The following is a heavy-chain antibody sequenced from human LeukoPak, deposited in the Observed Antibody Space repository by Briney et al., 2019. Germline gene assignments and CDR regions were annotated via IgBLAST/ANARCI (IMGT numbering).Heavy chain of an antibody. D-gene: IGHD1-26*01. CDR2: INWNGGGT. J-gene: IGHJ6*02. Sequence: RPGGSLRLSCAATGFTFKDYGMPWVRQPPGKGLEWVYGINWNGGGTDYADSVKGRFTISRDNAKNSLYLQMTSLRPEDTALYYCAKHLRATNTYIFFGLDVWGQGTTVTVSS. CDR1: GFTFKDYG. CDR3: AKHLRATNTYIFFGLDV. V-gene: IGHV3-20*04.